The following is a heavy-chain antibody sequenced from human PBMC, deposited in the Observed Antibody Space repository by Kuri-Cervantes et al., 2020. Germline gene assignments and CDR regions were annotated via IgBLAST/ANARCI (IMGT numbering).Heavy chain of an antibody. CDR3: AREMLLVVAALYNTDAFDI. CDR1: GITFSSYS. D-gene: IGHD2-15*01. J-gene: IGHJ3*02. V-gene: IGHV3-21*01. CDR2: ISSSSSYI. Sequence: GESLKIFRAASGITFSSYSMNWVRQAPGKGLEWVSSISSSSSYIYYADPVKGRFTISRDNAKNSLYLQMNSLRAEDTAVYYCAREMLLVVAALYNTDAFDIWGQGTMVTVSS.